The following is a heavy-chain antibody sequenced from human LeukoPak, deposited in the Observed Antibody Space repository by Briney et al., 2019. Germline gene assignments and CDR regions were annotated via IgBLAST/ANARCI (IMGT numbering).Heavy chain of an antibody. CDR3: AKDGVAAAGTELDY. V-gene: IGHV3-23*01. D-gene: IGHD6-13*01. CDR1: GFTFSSYS. J-gene: IGHJ4*02. CDR2: ISGSGGST. Sequence: GGSLRLSCAASGFTFSSYSMNWVRQAPGKGLEWVSAISGSGGSTYYADSVKGRFTISRDNSKNTLYLQMNSLRAEDTAVYYCAKDGVAAAGTELDYWGQGTLVTVSS.